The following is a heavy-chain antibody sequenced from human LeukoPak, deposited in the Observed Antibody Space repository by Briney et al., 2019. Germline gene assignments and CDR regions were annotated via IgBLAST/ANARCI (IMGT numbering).Heavy chain of an antibody. Sequence: GGSLGLSCAAPGFTFSSYAMSWVGQAPGKGLEWVSAISGSGGSTYYADSVKGRFTISRDNSKNTLYLQMNSLRAEDTAVYYCASPKRTYCGGDCRYDYWGQGTLVTVSS. CDR2: ISGSGGST. D-gene: IGHD2-21*02. CDR1: GFTFSSYA. J-gene: IGHJ4*02. CDR3: ASPKRTYCGGDCRYDY. V-gene: IGHV3-23*01.